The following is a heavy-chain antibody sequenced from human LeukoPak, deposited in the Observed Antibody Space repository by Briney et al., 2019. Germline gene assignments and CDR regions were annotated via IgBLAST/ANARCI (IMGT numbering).Heavy chain of an antibody. J-gene: IGHJ6*04. CDR1: GYTFTSYG. CDR2: ISAYNGNT. CDR3: AREGDCSSTSCPGIDYYYHYGMDV. V-gene: IGHV1-18*04. D-gene: IGHD2-2*01. Sequence: ASEKVSCKASGYTFTSYGISWVRQAPGQGLEWMGWISAYNGNTNYAQQLQGRVTMTTDTSKSTAYMELKSLRSDDTAVYYCAREGDCSSTSCPGIDYYYHYGMDVWGKGTTVTVSS.